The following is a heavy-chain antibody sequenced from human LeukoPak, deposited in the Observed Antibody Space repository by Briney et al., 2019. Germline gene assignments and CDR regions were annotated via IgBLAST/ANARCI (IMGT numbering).Heavy chain of an antibody. V-gene: IGHV4-39*01. CDR1: GDSISRTSNF. D-gene: IGHD3-22*01. Sequence: SETLSLTCTVSGDSISRTSNFWGWIRHPPGKGLEWIGSIYYGATTHYNPSLKSRITISVDTSKNQFSLKVNSVTAADTAIYYCARGEGDGRGYWYYYTYGIDVWGQGTTVTVSS. J-gene: IGHJ6*02. CDR3: ARGEGDGRGYWYYYTYGIDV. CDR2: IYYGATT.